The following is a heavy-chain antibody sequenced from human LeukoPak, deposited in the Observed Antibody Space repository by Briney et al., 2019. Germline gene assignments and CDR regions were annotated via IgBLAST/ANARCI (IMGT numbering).Heavy chain of an antibody. CDR1: VGSFSGYY. J-gene: IGHJ6*02. CDR2: INHSGST. Sequence: SETLSLTCAVYVGSFSGYYWSWIRQPPGKGLEWIGEINHSGSTNYNPSLKSRVTISVDTSKNQFSLKLSSVTAADTAVYYCARGPWFGELLPGYYYYGMDVWGQGTTVTVSS. D-gene: IGHD3-10*01. CDR3: ARGPWFGELLPGYYYYGMDV. V-gene: IGHV4-34*01.